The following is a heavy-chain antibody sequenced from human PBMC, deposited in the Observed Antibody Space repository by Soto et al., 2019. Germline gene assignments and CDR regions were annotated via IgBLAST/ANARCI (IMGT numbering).Heavy chain of an antibody. D-gene: IGHD6-6*01. J-gene: IGHJ4*02. V-gene: IGHV4-59*08. Sequence: SETLSLTCTVSGGSISSYYWSWIRQPPGKGLEWIGYIYYSGSTNYNPSLKSRVTISVDTSKNQFSLKLSSVTAADTAVYYCARLSSRIAARYVDYWGQGTLVTVSS. CDR2: IYYSGST. CDR1: GGSISSYY. CDR3: ARLSSRIAARYVDY.